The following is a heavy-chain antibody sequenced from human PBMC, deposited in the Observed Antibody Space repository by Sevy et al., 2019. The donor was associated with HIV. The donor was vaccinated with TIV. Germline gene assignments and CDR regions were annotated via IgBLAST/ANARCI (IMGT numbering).Heavy chain of an antibody. D-gene: IGHD5-18*01. CDR1: GFSFSSFS. Sequence: GGSLRLSCAASGFSFSSFSMNWVRQAPGKGQEWVSYFSTGSSTIYYADSVKGRFTISRDNAKNTLYLQMNSLRAEDTAVYYCARGSDGYSYGLLDYWGQGTLVTVSS. CDR3: ARGSDGYSYGLLDY. J-gene: IGHJ4*02. V-gene: IGHV3-48*01. CDR2: FSTGSSTI.